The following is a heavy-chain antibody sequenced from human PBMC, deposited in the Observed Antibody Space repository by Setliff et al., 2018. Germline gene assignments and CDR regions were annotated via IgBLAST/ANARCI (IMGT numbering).Heavy chain of an antibody. CDR1: GDSISRAKYY. J-gene: IGHJ3*01. D-gene: IGHD6-19*01. V-gene: IGHV4-61*02. Sequence: PSETLSLTCTVSGDSISRAKYYWSWIRQSAGKGLECIGRIYTDGSTKYNPSLNSRVTLLIDTAKNQFSLELTTVTATDTAVYYCARRGVAVAGANGAFDVWGQGSMVTVS. CDR2: IYTDGST. CDR3: ARRGVAVAGANGAFDV.